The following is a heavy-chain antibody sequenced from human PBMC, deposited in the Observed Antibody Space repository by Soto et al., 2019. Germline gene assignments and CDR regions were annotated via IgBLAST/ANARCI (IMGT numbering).Heavy chain of an antibody. Sequence: GASVKVSCKASGGTFSSYAISWVRQAPGQGLEWMGGIIPIFGTANYAQKFQGRVTITADESTSTAYMELSSLRSEDTAVYYCARVVSIAVDYYYYGTDVWGQGTTVTVSS. CDR2: IIPIFGTA. CDR3: ARVVSIAVDYYYYGTDV. J-gene: IGHJ6*02. D-gene: IGHD6-6*01. CDR1: GGTFSSYA. V-gene: IGHV1-69*13.